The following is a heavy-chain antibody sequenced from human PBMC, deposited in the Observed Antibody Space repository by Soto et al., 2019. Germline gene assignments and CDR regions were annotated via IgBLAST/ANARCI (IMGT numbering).Heavy chain of an antibody. V-gene: IGHV3-33*01. D-gene: IGHD3-9*01. J-gene: IGHJ6*03. CDR2: IWYDGSNK. Sequence: GGSLRLSCAASGFTFSSYGMHWVRQAPGKGLEWVAVIWYDGSNKYYADSVKGRFTISRDNSKNTLYLQMNSLRAEDTAVYYCARDGLVSYYMDVWGKGTTVTVSS. CDR3: ARDGLVSYYMDV. CDR1: GFTFSSYG.